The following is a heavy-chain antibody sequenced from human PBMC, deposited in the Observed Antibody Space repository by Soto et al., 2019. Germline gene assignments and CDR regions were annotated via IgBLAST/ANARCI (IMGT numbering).Heavy chain of an antibody. D-gene: IGHD3-3*02. V-gene: IGHV3-30-3*01. CDR2: ISYDGSNK. Sequence: QVQLVESGGGVVQPGRSLRLSCAASGFTFSSYAMHWVRQAPGKGLEWVAVISYDGSNKYYADSVKGRFTISRDNSKNTLYRQMNSPTAEDTAVYYCGRDEDPNPFFFDHWGQGTLVTVS. J-gene: IGHJ4*02. CDR1: GFTFSSYA. CDR3: GRDEDPNPFFFDH.